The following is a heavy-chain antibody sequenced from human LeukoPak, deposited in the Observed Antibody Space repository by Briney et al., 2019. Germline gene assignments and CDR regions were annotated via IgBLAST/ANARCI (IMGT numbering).Heavy chain of an antibody. CDR1: GFTVSSNY. CDR3: ARGVGPGEYYGSGSFLGVGR. J-gene: IGHJ4*02. V-gene: IGHV3-66*01. Sequence: GGSLRLSCAASGFTVSSNYMSWVRQAPGKGLEWVSVIYSGGSTYYADSVKGRFTISRDNSKNTLYLQMNSLRAEDTAVYYCARGVGPGEYYGSGSFLGVGRWGQGTLVTVSS. D-gene: IGHD3-10*01. CDR2: IYSGGST.